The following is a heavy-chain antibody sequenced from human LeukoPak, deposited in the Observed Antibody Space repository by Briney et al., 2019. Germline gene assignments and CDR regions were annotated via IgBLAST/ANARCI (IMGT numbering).Heavy chain of an antibody. CDR2: IGSAGDT. J-gene: IGHJ4*02. V-gene: IGHV3-13*04. CDR1: GFTFSIYD. CDR3: VREATGFDY. D-gene: IGHD3-10*01. Sequence: GGSLRLSCAASGFTFSIYDMHWVRQATGKGLEWVSGIGSAGDTYYPGSVKGRFTISRENARNSLYPQMNSLRAGDTAVYYCVREATGFDYWGQGTLVTVSS.